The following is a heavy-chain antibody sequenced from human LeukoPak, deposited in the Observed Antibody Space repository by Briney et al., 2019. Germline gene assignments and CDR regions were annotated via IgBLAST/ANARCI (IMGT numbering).Heavy chain of an antibody. CDR1: GYSISSGYH. D-gene: IGHD7-27*01. J-gene: IGHJ4*02. CDR2: VYRSGIT. CDR3: ARENWVFDY. Sequence: TETLSLTCVVSGYSISSGYHWGWIRQPPGEGLEWIGSVYRSGITYYNPSLKSRVTISVDTSKNQISLKVRSVTAADTAVYYCARENWVFDYWGQGILVTVSS. V-gene: IGHV4-38-2*02.